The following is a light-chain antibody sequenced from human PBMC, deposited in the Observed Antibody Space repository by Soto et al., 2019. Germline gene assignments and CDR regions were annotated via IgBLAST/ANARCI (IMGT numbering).Light chain of an antibody. CDR1: SSNIASNT. Sequence: QSVLTQPPSASGTPGQRVTVSCSGSSSNIASNTVNWYQQLPGTAPKLLIYDNNKRPSGIPDRFSGSKSGTSATLGITGLQTGDEADYYCGTWDSSLSAYVFGTGTKVTVL. CDR3: GTWDSSLSAYV. V-gene: IGLV1-51*01. J-gene: IGLJ1*01. CDR2: DNN.